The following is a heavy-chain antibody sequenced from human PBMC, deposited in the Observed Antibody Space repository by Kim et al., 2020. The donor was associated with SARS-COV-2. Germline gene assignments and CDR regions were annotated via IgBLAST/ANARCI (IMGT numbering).Heavy chain of an antibody. V-gene: IGHV4-39*01. J-gene: IGHJ5*02. CDR3: SRHYLGSAWHP. D-gene: IGHD1-1*01. CDR1: GGSISGSSYY. CDR2: IYYSGST. Sequence: SETLSLTCTVSGGSISGSSYYWGWILQPPGKGLEWIGSIYYSGSTYDKPSLKSRVTISVDTSKNQFSLKLTSVTAADTAIYYCSRHYLGSAWHPCGQGTLVTVSS.